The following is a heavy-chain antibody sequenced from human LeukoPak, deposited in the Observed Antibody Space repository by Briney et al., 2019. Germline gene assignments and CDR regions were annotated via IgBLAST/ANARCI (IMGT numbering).Heavy chain of an antibody. V-gene: IGHV3-30*03. D-gene: IGHD1-14*01. J-gene: IGHJ4*02. Sequence: GGSLRLSCAASGFTFSSYSMNWVRQAPGKGLDWVAVILEDGRSQHYADSVKGRFSISRDNSKNTLFLQMNSLRGEDTAMYYCARVQGGGFRTADSWGQGTLVTVSS. CDR1: GFTFSSYS. CDR2: ILEDGRSQ. CDR3: ARVQGGGFRTADS.